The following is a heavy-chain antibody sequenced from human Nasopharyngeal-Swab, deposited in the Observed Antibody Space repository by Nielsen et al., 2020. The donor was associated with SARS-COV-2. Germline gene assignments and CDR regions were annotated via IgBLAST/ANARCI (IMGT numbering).Heavy chain of an antibody. D-gene: IGHD6-13*01. Sequence: GESLKISCAASGFTFSSYDMHWVRQATGKGLEWVSAIGTASDTYYPGSVKGRFTISRENAKNSLYLQMNSLRAGDTAVYYCARDRVDSSSWGYYYYGMDVWGQGTTVTVSS. CDR2: IGTASDT. CDR1: GFTFSSYD. J-gene: IGHJ6*02. CDR3: ARDRVDSSSWGYYYYGMDV. V-gene: IGHV3-13*01.